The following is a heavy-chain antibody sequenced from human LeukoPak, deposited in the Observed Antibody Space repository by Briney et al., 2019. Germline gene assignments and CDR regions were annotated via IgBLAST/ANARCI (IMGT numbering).Heavy chain of an antibody. CDR1: GFTFSSYA. J-gene: IGHJ6*03. CDR2: ITSGSSYI. CDR3: ARDPYSGSYGNYYYYFMDV. D-gene: IGHD1-26*01. Sequence: GGSLRLSCAASGFTFSSYAMSWVRQAPGRGLEWVSSITSGSSYIYYADSVKGRFTISRDNAKNSLYLQMNSLRAEDTAVYYCARDPYSGSYGNYYYYFMDVWGKGTTVTISS. V-gene: IGHV3-21*01.